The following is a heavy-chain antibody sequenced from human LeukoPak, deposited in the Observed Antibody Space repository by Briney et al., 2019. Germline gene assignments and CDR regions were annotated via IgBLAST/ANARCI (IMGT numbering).Heavy chain of an antibody. Sequence: GESLQISSQGSGYRFTSYWIAWVRRMPGKGLEWMGIIYAGDSYTTYSPSFQGQVTISADKSIITAYPRWRSLKASDTAMYYCARRSGSDALDIWGQGTMVTVSS. CDR3: ARRSGSDALDI. V-gene: IGHV5-51*01. CDR2: IYAGDSYT. D-gene: IGHD3-10*01. J-gene: IGHJ3*02. CDR1: GYRFTSYW.